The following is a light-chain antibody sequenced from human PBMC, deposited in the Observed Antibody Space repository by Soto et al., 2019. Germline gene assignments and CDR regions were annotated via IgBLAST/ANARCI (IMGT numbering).Light chain of an antibody. V-gene: IGLV2-14*03. CDR1: SSDIGGYKY. CDR2: DVT. CDR3: TSYASSSTPVV. J-gene: IGLJ2*01. Sequence: QSALTQPASLSGSPGQSITISCTGTSSDIGGYKYVSWYQHHPGTAPKLMIYDVTNRPSGVSNRFSDSKSGNTASLTISGLQAEDEGDYYCTSYASSSTPVVFGVGTKLTVL.